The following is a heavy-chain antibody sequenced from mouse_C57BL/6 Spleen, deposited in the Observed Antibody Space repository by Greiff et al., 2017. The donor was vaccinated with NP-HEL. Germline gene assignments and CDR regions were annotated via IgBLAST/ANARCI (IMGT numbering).Heavy chain of an antibody. CDR1: GYSFTDYN. V-gene: IGHV1-39*01. CDR2: INPNYGTT. CDR3: ARGIDY. J-gene: IGHJ2*01. Sequence: VQLKEPGPELVKPGASVKISCKASGYSFTDYNMNWVKQSHGQSLEWIGVINPNYGTTRYNQKFKGKATLTVDQSSSTAYKQLNSLTSEDAAVYYWARGIDYWGQGTTLTVSS.